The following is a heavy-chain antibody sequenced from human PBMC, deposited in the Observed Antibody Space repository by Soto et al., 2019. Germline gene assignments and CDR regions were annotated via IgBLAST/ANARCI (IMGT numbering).Heavy chain of an antibody. Sequence: QLQLQESGPGLVKPSETLSLTCTVSGGSISRSSYYWGWIRQPPGKGLEWIGSIYYSGSTYYNPSINSRVTISVDTSKNQISLKLSSVYAADTAVYYCARHDYGGFGLWGQGTLVTVSS. D-gene: IGHD4-17*01. CDR2: IYYSGST. CDR3: ARHDYGGFGL. CDR1: GGSISRSSYY. J-gene: IGHJ4*02. V-gene: IGHV4-39*01.